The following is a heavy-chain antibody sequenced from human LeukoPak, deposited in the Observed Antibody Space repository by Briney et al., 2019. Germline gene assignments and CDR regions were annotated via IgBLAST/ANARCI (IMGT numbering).Heavy chain of an antibody. D-gene: IGHD3-22*01. CDR3: ASLYYYDSSGYYLEDY. Sequence: PSETLSLTCAVYGGSFSGYYWSWIRQPPGKGLEWIGEINHSGSTNYNPSLKSRVTISVDTSKNQFSLKLSSVTAADTAVYYCASLYYYDSSGYYLEDYWGQGTLVTVSS. J-gene: IGHJ4*02. CDR2: INHSGST. CDR1: GGSFSGYY. V-gene: IGHV4-34*01.